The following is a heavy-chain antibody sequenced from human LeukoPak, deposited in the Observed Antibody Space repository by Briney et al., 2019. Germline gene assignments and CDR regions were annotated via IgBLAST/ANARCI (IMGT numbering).Heavy chain of an antibody. CDR1: GFTFSSYA. CDR3: ARAGPYDFWSGYPDNWFDP. Sequence: PGGSLRLSCAASGFTFSSYAMSWVRQAPGKGLEWVSAISGSGGSTYYADSVKGRFAISRDNSKNTLYLQMNSLRAEDTAVYYCARAGPYDFWSGYPDNWFDPWGQGTLVTVSS. CDR2: ISGSGGST. V-gene: IGHV3-23*01. J-gene: IGHJ5*02. D-gene: IGHD3-3*01.